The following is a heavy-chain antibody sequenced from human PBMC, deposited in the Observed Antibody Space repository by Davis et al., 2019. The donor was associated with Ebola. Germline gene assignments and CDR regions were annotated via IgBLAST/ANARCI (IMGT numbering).Heavy chain of an antibody. Sequence: PSETLSLTCAVSGGSISSGGYSWSWIRQPPGKGLEWIGYIYHSGSTYYNPSLKSRVTISVDRSKNQFSLKLCSVTAADTSVYYCARGVGSYRWDAFDIWGQGTMVTVSS. CDR1: GGSISSGGYS. V-gene: IGHV4-30-2*01. J-gene: IGHJ3*02. CDR3: ARGVGSYRWDAFDI. CDR2: IYHSGST. D-gene: IGHD3-16*02.